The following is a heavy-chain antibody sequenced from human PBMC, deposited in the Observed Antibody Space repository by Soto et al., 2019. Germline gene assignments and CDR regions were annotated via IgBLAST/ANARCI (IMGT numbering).Heavy chain of an antibody. CDR1: GLSFSGNY. D-gene: IGHD6-13*01. J-gene: IGHJ5*02. V-gene: IGHV4-39*01. Sequence: SETMSLTCAFYGLSFSGNYWGWIRQPPGKGLEWIGSIYYSGSTYYNPSLKSRVTISVDTSKNQFSLKLSSVTAADTAVYYCARQYSSPTWGQGTLVTVSS. CDR2: IYYSGST. CDR3: ARQYSSPT.